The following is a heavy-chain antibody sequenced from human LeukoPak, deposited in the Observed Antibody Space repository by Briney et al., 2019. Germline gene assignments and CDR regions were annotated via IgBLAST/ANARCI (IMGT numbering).Heavy chain of an antibody. CDR3: AGTHSSGWKLNFDY. CDR1: GYTFTSRY. CDR2: INPSAGST. V-gene: IGHV1-46*01. J-gene: IGHJ4*02. Sequence: ASVTVSCKASGYTFTSRYMHWVRQAPGQGLEWMGIINPSAGSTTYAQKFQGRVTVTRDTSTRTVYMELSSLRSEDTAVYYCAGTHSSGWKLNFDYWGQGTLVTVSS. D-gene: IGHD6-25*01.